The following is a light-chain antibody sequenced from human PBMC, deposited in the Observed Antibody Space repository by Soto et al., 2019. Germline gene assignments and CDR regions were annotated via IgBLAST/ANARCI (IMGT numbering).Light chain of an antibody. CDR3: SAYTARSTLV. J-gene: IGLJ3*02. CDR1: MRDVGAYNL. Sequence: QPVLTQPASVSGSAGQSITISCSVTMRDVGAYNLVSWYQQHPGTAPKLIIYEVRNRPSGISSRFSGSRSGNTASLTISGLQAEDEGDYYCSAYTARSTLVFGGGTKVAVL. CDR2: EVR. V-gene: IGLV2-14*01.